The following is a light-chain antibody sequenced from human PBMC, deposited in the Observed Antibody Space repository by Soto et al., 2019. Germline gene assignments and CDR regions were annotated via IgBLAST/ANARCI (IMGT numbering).Light chain of an antibody. V-gene: IGLV2-14*01. CDR3: SSYTTNRTPV. J-gene: IGLJ2*01. Sequence: VLTQPASVSGSPGQSLTISCTGTSGDVGRYDSVSWYKHRPGKVPELIIFSDRFSGSKSGNTASLTISGLQAEDEADYYCSSYTTNRTPVFGGGTKVTVL. CDR1: SGDVGRYDS.